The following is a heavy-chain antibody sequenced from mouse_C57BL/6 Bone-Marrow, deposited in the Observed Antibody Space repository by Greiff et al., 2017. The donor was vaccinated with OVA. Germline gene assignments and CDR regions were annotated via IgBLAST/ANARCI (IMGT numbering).Heavy chain of an antibody. V-gene: IGHV1-15*01. D-gene: IGHD3-1*01. CDR1: GYTFTDYE. CDR2: IDPETGGT. Sequence: VQLQQSGAELVRPGASVTLSCKASGYTFTDYEMHWVKQTPVHGLEWIGAIDPETGGTAYNQKFKGKAILTADKSSSTAYMELRSLTSEDSAVYYCTRSTRSAYYWGQGTTLTVSS. J-gene: IGHJ2*01. CDR3: TRSTRSAYY.